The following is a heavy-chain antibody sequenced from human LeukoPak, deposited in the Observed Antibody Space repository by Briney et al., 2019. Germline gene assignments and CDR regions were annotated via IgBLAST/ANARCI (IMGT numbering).Heavy chain of an antibody. J-gene: IGHJ4*02. V-gene: IGHV3-48*01. CDR3: ARDSQRITIFGVVRYFDY. CDR2: ISSSSSTI. CDR1: GFTFSSYS. D-gene: IGHD3-3*01. Sequence: GGSLRLSCAASGFTFSSYSMNWVRQAPGKGLEWVSYISSSSSTIYYADSVKGRFTISRDNAKNSLYLQMNSLRAEDTAVYYCARDSQRITIFGVVRYFDYWGQGTLVTVSS.